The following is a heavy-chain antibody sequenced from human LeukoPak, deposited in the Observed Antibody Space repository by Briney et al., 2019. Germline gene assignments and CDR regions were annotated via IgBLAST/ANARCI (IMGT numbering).Heavy chain of an antibody. CDR1: GGSISSYY. Sequence: PSETLSLTCTVSGGSISSYYWSWIRQPPGKGLEWIGYIYYSGSTNYNPSLKSRVTISVDTSKNQFSLKLSSVTAADTAVYYCARHGGTPKRITIFGVVRRGMDVWGQGTTVTVS. CDR3: ARHGGTPKRITIFGVVRRGMDV. V-gene: IGHV4-59*08. CDR2: IYYSGST. J-gene: IGHJ6*02. D-gene: IGHD3-3*01.